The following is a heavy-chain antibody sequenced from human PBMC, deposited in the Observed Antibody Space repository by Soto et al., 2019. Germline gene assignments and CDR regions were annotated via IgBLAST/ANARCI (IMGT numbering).Heavy chain of an antibody. D-gene: IGHD3-9*01. CDR3: ARMKVDSYQFYYAMDV. V-gene: IGHV2-26*01. CDR1: GFSLTTGKMG. Sequence: SGPTLVNPTETLTLTCTVSGFSLTTGKMGVSWIRQPPGKALERLAHIFSDNERSYSTSLQGRLTISKDTSGSQVVLSMTNVDPVDTATYYCARMKVDSYQFYYAMDVWRQRTTVTVSS. CDR2: IFSDNER. J-gene: IGHJ6*02.